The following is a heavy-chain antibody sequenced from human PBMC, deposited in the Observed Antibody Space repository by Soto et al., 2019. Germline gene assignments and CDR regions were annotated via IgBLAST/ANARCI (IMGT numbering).Heavy chain of an antibody. V-gene: IGHV4-30-2*01. CDR1: GVSISSGFYS. CDR2: IYHSGST. CDR3: ARSSNWFDP. Sequence: PSDTLSLTCAVSGVSISSGFYSWRWIRQPPGKGLEWIGYIYHSGSTYYNPSLKSRVTISVDRSKNQFSLKLSSVTAADTAVYYCARSSNWFDPWGQGTLVNVSA. J-gene: IGHJ5*02.